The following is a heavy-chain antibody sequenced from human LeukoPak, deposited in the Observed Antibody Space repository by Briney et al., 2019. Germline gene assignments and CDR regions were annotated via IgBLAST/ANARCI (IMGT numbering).Heavy chain of an antibody. J-gene: IGHJ4*02. CDR2: VNHSGYT. Sequence: SETLSLTCAVSGTSFSSYYWSWIRQPPGKGLEWIGEVNHSGYTNDNPSLKSRVTISVDTSKTQFSLRLRSVTAADTAVYFCARMTTGHDFWGQGTLVTVSS. CDR3: ARMTTGHDF. D-gene: IGHD4-17*01. CDR1: GTSFSSYY. V-gene: IGHV4-34*01.